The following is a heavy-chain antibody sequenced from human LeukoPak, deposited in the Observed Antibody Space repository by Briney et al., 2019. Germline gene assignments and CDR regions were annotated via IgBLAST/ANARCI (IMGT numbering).Heavy chain of an antibody. CDR1: GYTFTGYY. D-gene: IGHD3-22*01. Sequence: ASVTVSCKASGYTFTGYYMHWVRQAPGQGLEWMGWINPNSGGTNYAQKFQGRVTMTRDTSISTAYMELSRLRSDDTAVYYCARDSGDYYDSSGPPDYWGQGTLVTVSS. V-gene: IGHV1-2*02. CDR3: ARDSGDYYDSSGPPDY. CDR2: INPNSGGT. J-gene: IGHJ4*02.